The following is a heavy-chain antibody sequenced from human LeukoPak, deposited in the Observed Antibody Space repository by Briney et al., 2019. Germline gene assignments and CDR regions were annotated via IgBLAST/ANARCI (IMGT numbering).Heavy chain of an antibody. CDR1: GGSFSGYY. J-gene: IGHJ4*02. CDR3: ARDLLDTAMVTFDY. Sequence: SETLSLTCAVYGGSFSGYYWSWIRQPPGKGLEWIGEINHSGSTNYNPSLKSRVTISVDTSKNQFSLKLSSVTAADTAVYYCARDLLDTAMVTFDYWGQGTLVTVSS. D-gene: IGHD5-18*01. CDR2: INHSGST. V-gene: IGHV4-34*01.